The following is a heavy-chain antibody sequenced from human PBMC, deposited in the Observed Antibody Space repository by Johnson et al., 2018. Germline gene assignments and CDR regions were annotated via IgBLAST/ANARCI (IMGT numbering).Heavy chain of an antibody. D-gene: IGHD2-2*01. V-gene: IGHV3-21*01. CDR3: ARDPSELDV. J-gene: IGHJ6*04. CDR2: ISSSRCYI. Sequence: VQLVQSGGGLVKPGGSLRLSCAASGFTFSSYSMNWVRQAPGKGLEWVSSISSSRCYIYYADSVKGRVIISRDNAKNSLYLQMNSLRAEDTAVYYCARDPSELDVWGKGTTVTVSS. CDR1: GFTFSSYS.